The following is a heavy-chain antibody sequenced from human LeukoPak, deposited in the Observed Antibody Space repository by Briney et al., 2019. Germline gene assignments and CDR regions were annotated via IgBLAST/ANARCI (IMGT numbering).Heavy chain of an antibody. V-gene: IGHV3-23*01. D-gene: IGHD1-14*01. CDR2: INGSGGRT. CDR3: AKGPLPRGFDY. Sequence: GGSLRLSCAGSGFTFSSYNMNWVRQAPGKGLEWVSSINGSGGRTYYAGSVKGRFTISRDNSKNTLYLQMNSLRAEDTAVYYCAKGPLPRGFDYWGQGTLVTVSS. J-gene: IGHJ4*02. CDR1: GFTFSSYN.